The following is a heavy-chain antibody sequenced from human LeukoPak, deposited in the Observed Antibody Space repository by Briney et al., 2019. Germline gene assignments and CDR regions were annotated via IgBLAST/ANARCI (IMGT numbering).Heavy chain of an antibody. CDR2: ISSSSSYI. CDR3: ARVFYCGGDCFAFDI. Sequence: PGGSLRLSCAASGFTFSSYSMNWVRLAPGKGLEWVSSISSSSSYIYYADSVKGRFTISRDNAKNSLYLQMNSLRAEDTAVYYCARVFYCGGDCFAFDIWGQGTMVTVSS. J-gene: IGHJ3*02. V-gene: IGHV3-21*01. CDR1: GFTFSSYS. D-gene: IGHD2-21*02.